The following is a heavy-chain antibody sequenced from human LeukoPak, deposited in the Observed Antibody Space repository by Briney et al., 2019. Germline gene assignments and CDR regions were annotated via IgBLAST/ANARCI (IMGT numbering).Heavy chain of an antibody. CDR3: ASDNYGSGSYTLAY. J-gene: IGHJ4*02. CDR2: IYYSGST. Sequence: PSQTLSLTCTVSGGSISSYYWSWIRQPPGEGLEWIGYIYYSGSTNYNPSLKSRVTISVDTSKNQFSLKLSSVTAADTAVYYCASDNYGSGSYTLAYWGQGTLVTVSS. CDR1: GGSISSYY. D-gene: IGHD3-10*01. V-gene: IGHV4-59*01.